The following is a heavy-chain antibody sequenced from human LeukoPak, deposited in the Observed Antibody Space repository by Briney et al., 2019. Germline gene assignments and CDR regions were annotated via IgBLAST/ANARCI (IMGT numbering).Heavy chain of an antibody. V-gene: IGHV3-7*01. CDR1: GFTFSSYW. J-gene: IGHJ4*02. Sequence: QTGGSLRLSCAASGFTFSSYWMSWVRQAPGKGLEWVANIKQDGSEKYYVDSVKGRFTISRDNAKNSLYLQMNSLRAEDTAVYYCARDHIAVADYFDYWGQGTLVTVSS. D-gene: IGHD6-19*01. CDR3: ARDHIAVADYFDY. CDR2: IKQDGSEK.